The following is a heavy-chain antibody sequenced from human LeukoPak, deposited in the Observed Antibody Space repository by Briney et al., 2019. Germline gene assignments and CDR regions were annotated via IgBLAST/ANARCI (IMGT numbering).Heavy chain of an antibody. Sequence: GGSLRLSCAASGFTFSDYYMSWIRQAPGKGLEWVSYISSGGNTTYYADSVKGRFTISRDNSKNTLYLQMNSLRAEDTAVYYCARVRSYGSGFDYWGQGTLVTVSS. J-gene: IGHJ4*02. D-gene: IGHD3-10*01. CDR3: ARVRSYGSGFDY. CDR1: GFTFSDYY. CDR2: ISSGGNTT. V-gene: IGHV3-11*01.